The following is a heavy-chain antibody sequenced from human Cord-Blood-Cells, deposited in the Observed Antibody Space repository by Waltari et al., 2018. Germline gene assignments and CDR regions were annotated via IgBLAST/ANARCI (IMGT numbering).Heavy chain of an antibody. CDR3: ARVSEMATIGKPYFDY. D-gene: IGHD1-1*01. CDR1: GGTFSSYA. CDR2: IIPIFGTA. Sequence: QVQLVQSGAEVKKPGSSVKVSCNASGGTFSSYAISWVRQAPGQGLEWMGGIIPIFGTANYAQKFQGRVTITADESTSTAYMELSSLRSEDTAVYYCARVSEMATIGKPYFDYWGQGTLVTVSS. V-gene: IGHV1-69*12. J-gene: IGHJ4*02.